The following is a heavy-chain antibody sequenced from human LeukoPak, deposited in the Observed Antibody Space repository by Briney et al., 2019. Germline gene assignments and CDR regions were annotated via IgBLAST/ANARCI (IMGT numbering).Heavy chain of an antibody. CDR3: ARLGNWNNNWFDP. CDR2: IYPGGSDT. Sequence: GESLKISCKGSGYSFTSYWIGWVRQMPGKGLEWMGIIYPGGSDTRYSPSFQGQVTISADKSINTAYLQWSSLKASDTAMYYCARLGNWNNNWFDPWGQGTLVIVSS. D-gene: IGHD1/OR15-1a*01. V-gene: IGHV5-51*01. CDR1: GYSFTSYW. J-gene: IGHJ5*02.